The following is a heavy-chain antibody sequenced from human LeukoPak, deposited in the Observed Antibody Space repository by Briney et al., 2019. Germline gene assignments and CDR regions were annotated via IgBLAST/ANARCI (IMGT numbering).Heavy chain of an antibody. J-gene: IGHJ4*02. V-gene: IGHV3-21*01. CDR2: ISSSSSYI. Sequence: GGSLRLSCAASGFTFSSYSMNWVRQAPGKGLEWVSSISSSSSYIYYADSVKGRFTISRDNAKNSLYLQMNSLRAEDTAVYYCARDSYDFWSGYYTDFGYFDYWSQGTLVTVSS. D-gene: IGHD3-3*01. CDR3: ARDSYDFWSGYYTDFGYFDY. CDR1: GFTFSSYS.